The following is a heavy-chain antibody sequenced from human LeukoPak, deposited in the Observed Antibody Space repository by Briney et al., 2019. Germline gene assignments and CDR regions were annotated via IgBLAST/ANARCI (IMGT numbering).Heavy chain of an antibody. CDR3: ARHFMVRGIIIPYYFDY. CDR2: IYYSGST. V-gene: IGHV4-59*08. J-gene: IGHJ4*02. CDR1: GGSFSGYY. Sequence: SETLSLTCAVYGGSFSGYYWSWIRQPPGKGLEWIGYIYYSGSTNYSPSLKSRVTISVDTSKNQFSLKLNSVTAADTAVYYCARHFMVRGIIIPYYFDYWGQGTLVTVSS. D-gene: IGHD3-10*01.